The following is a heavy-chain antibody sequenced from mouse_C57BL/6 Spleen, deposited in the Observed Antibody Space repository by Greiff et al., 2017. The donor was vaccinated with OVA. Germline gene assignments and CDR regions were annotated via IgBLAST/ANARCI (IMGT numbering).Heavy chain of an antibody. V-gene: IGHV1-4*01. CDR1: GYTFTSYT. J-gene: IGHJ4*01. Sequence: QVQLQQSGAELARPGASVKMSCKASGYTFTSYTMHWVKQRPGQGLEWIGYINPSSGYTKYNQKFKDKATLTADKSSSTAYMQLGSLTSEDSAVYYCARSTGLYYAMDYWGQGTSVTVSS. D-gene: IGHD4-1*02. CDR3: ARSTGLYYAMDY. CDR2: INPSSGYT.